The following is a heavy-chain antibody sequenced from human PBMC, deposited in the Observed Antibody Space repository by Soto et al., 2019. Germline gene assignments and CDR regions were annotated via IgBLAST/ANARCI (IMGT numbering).Heavy chain of an antibody. CDR2: IIPIFGTA. D-gene: IGHD2-15*01. CDR1: GGTFSSYA. V-gene: IGHV1-69*12. Sequence: QVQLVQSGAEVKKPGSSVKVSCKASGGTFSSYAISWVRQAPGQGLEWMGGIIPIFGTANYAQKFQGRVTITADESTSTAYMELSSLRSEDTAVYYCARETTKYCSGGSCYPNWYFHLWGRGTLVTVSS. J-gene: IGHJ2*01. CDR3: ARETTKYCSGGSCYPNWYFHL.